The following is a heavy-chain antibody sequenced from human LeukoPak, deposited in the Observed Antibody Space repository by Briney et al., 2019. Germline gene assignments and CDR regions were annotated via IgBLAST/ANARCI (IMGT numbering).Heavy chain of an antibody. J-gene: IGHJ4*02. CDR1: GFTFSSYN. CDR3: AKDRERTVTTTVGDY. CDR2: ISSSSSYL. D-gene: IGHD4-17*01. V-gene: IGHV3-21*04. Sequence: PGGSLRLSCAASGFTFSSYNMQWVRQAPGKGLEWVSSISSSSSYLYYADSVKGRFTISRDNAKNSLYLQMNSLRAEDTAVYYCAKDRERTVTTTVGDYWGQGTLVTVSS.